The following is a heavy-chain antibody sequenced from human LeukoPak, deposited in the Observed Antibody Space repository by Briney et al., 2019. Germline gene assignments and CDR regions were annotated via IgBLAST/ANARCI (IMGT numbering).Heavy chain of an antibody. Sequence: GGSLRLSCTASGFTFSGCGMHWVRQAPGKGLEWVANIKQDGSEKYYVDSVKGRFTISRDNAKNSLYLQMNSLRAEDTAVYYCARRYFDYWGQGTLVTVSS. V-gene: IGHV3-7*01. CDR2: IKQDGSEK. CDR1: GFTFSGCG. J-gene: IGHJ4*02. CDR3: ARRYFDY.